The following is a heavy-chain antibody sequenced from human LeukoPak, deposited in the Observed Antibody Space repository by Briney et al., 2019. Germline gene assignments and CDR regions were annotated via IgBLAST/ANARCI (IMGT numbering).Heavy chain of an antibody. CDR3: ARETLWCSGGSCYHYFDY. V-gene: IGHV4-61*01. CDR2: IYYSGST. CDR1: GGSISGSSYY. J-gene: IGHJ4*02. Sequence: SETLSLTCTVSGGSISGSSYYWGWIRQPPGKGLEWIGYIYYSGSTNYNPSLKSRVTISVDTSKNQFSLKLSSVTAADTAVYYCARETLWCSGGSCYHYFDYWGQGTLVTVSS. D-gene: IGHD2-15*01.